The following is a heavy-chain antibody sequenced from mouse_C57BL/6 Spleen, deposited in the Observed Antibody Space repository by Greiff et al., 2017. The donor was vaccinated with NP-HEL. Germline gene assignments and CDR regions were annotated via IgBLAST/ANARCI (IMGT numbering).Heavy chain of an antibody. CDR2: IHPNSGST. CDR3: ARDLYNYAMDY. Sequence: QVQLKQPGAELVKPGASVKLSCKASGYTFTSYWMHWVKQRPGQGLEWIGMIHPNSGSTNYNEKFKSKATLTVDKSSSTAYMQLSSLTTEDSAVYYCARDLYNYAMDYWGQGTSGTVSS. CDR1: GYTFTSYW. V-gene: IGHV1-64*01. D-gene: IGHD2-1*01. J-gene: IGHJ4*01.